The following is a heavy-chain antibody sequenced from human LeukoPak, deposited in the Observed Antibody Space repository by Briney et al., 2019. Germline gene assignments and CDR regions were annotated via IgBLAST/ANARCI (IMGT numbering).Heavy chain of an antibody. V-gene: IGHV1-46*01. CDR3: XXXXXVYYDSSGPPYFDY. CDR1: GYTFTSYY. D-gene: IGHD3-22*01. J-gene: IGHJ4*02. CDR2: INPSGGST. Sequence: ASVKVSCKASGYTFTSYYMHWVRQAPGQGLEWMGIINPSGGSTSYAQKFQGRVTMTRDTSTSTVYMELSSLRSEDTAVYYCXXXXXVYYDSSGPPYFDYWGQGTLVTVSS.